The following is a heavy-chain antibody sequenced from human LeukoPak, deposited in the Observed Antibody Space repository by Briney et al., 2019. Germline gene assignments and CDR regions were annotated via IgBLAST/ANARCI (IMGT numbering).Heavy chain of an antibody. CDR3: ARWGSGWYYFDY. V-gene: IGHV4-34*01. J-gene: IGHJ4*02. D-gene: IGHD6-19*01. Sequence: SETLSLTCAVYGGSFSGYYWSWIRQPPGKGLEWIGEINHSGSTNYNPSLKSRATISVDTSKNQFSLKLSSVTAADTAVYYCARWGSGWYYFDYWGQGTLVTVSS. CDR1: GGSFSGYY. CDR2: INHSGST.